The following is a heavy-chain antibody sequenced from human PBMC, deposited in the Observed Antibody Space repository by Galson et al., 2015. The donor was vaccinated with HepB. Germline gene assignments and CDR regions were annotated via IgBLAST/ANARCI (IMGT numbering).Heavy chain of an antibody. J-gene: IGHJ6*03. V-gene: IGHV3-23*01. D-gene: IGHD3-3*02. CDR3: AKGVISYYYMDV. CDR2: ISGGGSS. Sequence: SLRLSCAASGFTFSSYAMNWVRQAPGKGLEWVSSISGGGSSYYADSVRGRFTISRDNSKKTLDLQMDGLTAEDTAVYYCAKGVISYYYMDVWGKGTTVTVSS. CDR1: GFTFSSYA.